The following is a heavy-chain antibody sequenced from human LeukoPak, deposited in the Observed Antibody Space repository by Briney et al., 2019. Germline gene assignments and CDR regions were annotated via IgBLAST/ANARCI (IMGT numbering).Heavy chain of an antibody. CDR2: MCHSGSS. CDR3: ARHSGVASSLAFDY. D-gene: IGHD2-15*01. V-gene: IGHV4-39*01. CDR1: GVPVRSRRYW. Sequence: SETLSLKCSVSGVPVRSRRYWWRSIRQPPGRGRERIGGMCHSGSSSYKPSFSIPVHISVDTSQDHFSLNLRSVTAADTAVDRCARHSGVASSLAFDYWGQGALVSVSS. J-gene: IGHJ4*02.